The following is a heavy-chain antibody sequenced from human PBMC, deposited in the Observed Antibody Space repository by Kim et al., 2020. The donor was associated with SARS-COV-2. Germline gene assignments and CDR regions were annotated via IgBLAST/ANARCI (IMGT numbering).Heavy chain of an antibody. CDR2: IYPGDSDT. CDR3: ARLAAYRSGGLQENYFDY. CDR1: GYSFSNYW. D-gene: IGHD6-19*01. Sequence: GESLKISCKGSGYSFSNYWIGWVRQMPGKGLEWMGIIYPGDSDTTYSPSFQGQVTISADKSISTAYLQWSSLKASATAMYYCARLAAYRSGGLQENYFDYWRQGTLVTASS. V-gene: IGHV5-51*01. J-gene: IGHJ4*02.